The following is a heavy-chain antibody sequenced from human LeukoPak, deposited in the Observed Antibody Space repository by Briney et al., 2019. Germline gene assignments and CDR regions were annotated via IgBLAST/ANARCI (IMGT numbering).Heavy chain of an antibody. D-gene: IGHD3-3*01. CDR2: FDPEDGET. J-gene: IGHJ6*02. CDR3: ARGPGFLEWLFNFRETYYYYGMDV. CDR1: GYTLTELS. V-gene: IGHV1-24*01. Sequence: ASVKVSCKVSGYTLTELSMHWVRQAPGKGLEWMGGFDPEDGETIYAQKFQGRVTMTEDTSTDTAYMELSSLRSEDTAVYYCARGPGFLEWLFNFRETYYYYGMDVWGQGTTVTVSS.